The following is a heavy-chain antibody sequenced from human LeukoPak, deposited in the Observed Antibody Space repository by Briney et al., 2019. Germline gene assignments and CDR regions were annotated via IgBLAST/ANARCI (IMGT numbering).Heavy chain of an antibody. CDR1: GFTFSSYW. CDR3: ARDGYSYGYFFDY. D-gene: IGHD5-18*01. CDR2: IKQDGSEK. J-gene: IGHJ4*02. Sequence: GGSLRLSCAASGFTFSSYWMSWVRQAPGKGLEWVANIKQDGSEKYYVDSVKGRFTISRDNAKDSLYLQMNSLRAEDTAVYYCARDGYSYGYFFDYWGQGTLVTVSS. V-gene: IGHV3-7*03.